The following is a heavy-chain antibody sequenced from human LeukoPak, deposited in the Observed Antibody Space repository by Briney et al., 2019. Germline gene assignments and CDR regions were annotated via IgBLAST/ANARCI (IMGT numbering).Heavy chain of an antibody. CDR3: ARESSSGLIIDY. Sequence: GGSLRLSCAASGFTFSSYWMHWVRQAPGKGLEWVSYISSSSSTIFYADSVKGRFTISRDNSKKSLYLQMNSLRAEDTAVYYCARESSSGLIIDYLGQGTLVTVSS. V-gene: IGHV3-48*04. J-gene: IGHJ4*02. CDR2: ISSSSSTI. CDR1: GFTFSSYW. D-gene: IGHD6-19*01.